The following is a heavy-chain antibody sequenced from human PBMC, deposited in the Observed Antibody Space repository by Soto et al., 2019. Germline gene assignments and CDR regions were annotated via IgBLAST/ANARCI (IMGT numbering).Heavy chain of an antibody. D-gene: IGHD1-7*01. CDR3: ARDWTGTTPFDS. J-gene: IGHJ4*02. CDR2: ISSYNGNT. CDR1: GYTFTSYG. Sequence: QVQLVQSGAEVKKPGASVKVSCKASGYTFTSYGISCVRQAPGQGLEWMGWISSYNGNTNYARTLQGRVTMTTDTTTSTAYMELRSLRSDDTAVYYCARDWTGTTPFDSWGQGTLVTVST. V-gene: IGHV1-18*04.